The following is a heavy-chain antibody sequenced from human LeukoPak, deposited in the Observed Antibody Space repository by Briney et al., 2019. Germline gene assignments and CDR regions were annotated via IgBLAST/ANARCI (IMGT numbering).Heavy chain of an antibody. D-gene: IGHD6-19*01. J-gene: IGHJ6*03. Sequence: PGGSLRLSCAASGFTFSGYSMNWVRQAPGKGLEWVSSISSSSSYIYYADSVKGRFTISRDNAKNSLYLQMNSLRAEDTAVYYCARVTGSGWYDYYYYYMDVWGKGTTVTVSS. CDR1: GFTFSGYS. CDR3: ARVTGSGWYDYYYYYMDV. CDR2: ISSSSSYI. V-gene: IGHV3-21*04.